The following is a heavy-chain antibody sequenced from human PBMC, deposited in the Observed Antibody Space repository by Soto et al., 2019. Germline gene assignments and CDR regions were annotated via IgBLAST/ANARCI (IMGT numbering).Heavy chain of an antibody. Sequence: QVQLQESGPGLVKPSQTLSLTCTVSGGSISSGGYYWSWIRQHPGKGLEWIGYIYYSGTTYYNPSLKSRVTISVDTSKNQFSLKLSSVTAADTAGYYCARGATNYYGSGSYYNPADYWGQGTLVTVSS. V-gene: IGHV4-31*03. CDR3: ARGATNYYGSGSYYNPADY. CDR2: IYYSGTT. J-gene: IGHJ4*02. CDR1: GGSISSGGYY. D-gene: IGHD3-10*01.